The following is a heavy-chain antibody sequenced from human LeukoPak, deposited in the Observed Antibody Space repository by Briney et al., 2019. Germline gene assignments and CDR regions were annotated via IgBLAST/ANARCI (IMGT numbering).Heavy chain of an antibody. V-gene: IGHV1-18*01. CDR2: ISAYDGNT. Sequence: GASVKVSCKASGYTFTNYGINWVRQAPGQGLERMGWISAYDGNTNYAQFFQGRVTMTTDTSTSTAYMNLRSLTSDDTAVYYCARDGGQSYDLLTGYYNNDWFDPWGQGTLVTVSS. J-gene: IGHJ5*02. CDR3: ARDGGQSYDLLTGYYNNDWFDP. D-gene: IGHD3-9*01. CDR1: GYTFTNYG.